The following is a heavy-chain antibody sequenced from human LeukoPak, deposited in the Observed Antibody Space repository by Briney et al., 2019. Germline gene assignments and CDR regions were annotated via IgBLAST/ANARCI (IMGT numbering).Heavy chain of an antibody. CDR3: ARFVDTAMVMGAFDI. CDR1: GFTFSSYE. D-gene: IGHD5-18*01. V-gene: IGHV3-48*03. Sequence: GGSLRLSCAASGFTFSSYEMNWVRQAPGKGLEWVSYISSSGSTIYYADSVKGRFTISRDNAKNSLYLQMNCLRAEDTAVYYCARFVDTAMVMGAFDIWGQGTMVTVSS. J-gene: IGHJ3*02. CDR2: ISSSGSTI.